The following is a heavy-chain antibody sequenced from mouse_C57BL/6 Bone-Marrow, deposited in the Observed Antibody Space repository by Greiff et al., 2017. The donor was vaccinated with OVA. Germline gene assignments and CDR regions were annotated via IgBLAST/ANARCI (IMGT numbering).Heavy chain of an antibody. V-gene: IGHV3-6*01. CDR1: GYSITSGYY. J-gene: IGHJ4*01. D-gene: IGHD2-3*01. Sequence: ESGPGLVKPSQSLSLTCSVTGYSITSGYYWNWIRQFPGNKLEWMGYISYDGSNNYNPSLKNRISITRDTSKYQFFLKLNSVTTEDTATYYCARGGDGYYGAMDYWGQGTSVTVSS. CDR3: ARGGDGYYGAMDY. CDR2: ISYDGSN.